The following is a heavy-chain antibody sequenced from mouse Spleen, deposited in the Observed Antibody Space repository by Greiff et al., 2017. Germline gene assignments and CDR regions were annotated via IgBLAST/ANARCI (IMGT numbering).Heavy chain of an antibody. D-gene: IGHD1-1*01. CDR2: ISSGGSYT. V-gene: IGHV5-9-3*01. CDR1: GFTFSSYA. J-gene: IGHJ2*01. Sequence: EVKLMESGGGLVKPGGSLKLSCAASGFTFSSYAMSWVRQTPEKRLEWVATISSGGSYTYYPDSVKGRFTISRDNAKNTLYLQMSSLRSEDTAMYYCARQLANSYFDYWGQGTTLTVSS. CDR3: ARQLANSYFDY.